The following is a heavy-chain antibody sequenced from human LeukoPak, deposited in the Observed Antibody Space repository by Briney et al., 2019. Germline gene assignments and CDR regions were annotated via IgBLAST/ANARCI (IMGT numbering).Heavy chain of an antibody. CDR3: ARGSGAY. V-gene: IGHV4-59*01. Sequence: SETLSLTCTVSGGSISSYYWSWIRQPPGKGLEWIGYIYYSGSTNYNPSLKSRVTISVDTSKNQFSLKLSSVTAADTAVYYCARGSGAYWGQGTLVTVSS. J-gene: IGHJ4*02. CDR2: IYYSGST. CDR1: GGSISSYY. D-gene: IGHD4-17*01.